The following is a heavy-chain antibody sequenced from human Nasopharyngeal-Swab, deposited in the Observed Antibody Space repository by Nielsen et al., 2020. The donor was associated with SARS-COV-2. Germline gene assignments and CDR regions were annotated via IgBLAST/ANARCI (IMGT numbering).Heavy chain of an antibody. CDR2: ISVSGDYT. CDR3: AKDPGDYGAPYWYFDL. J-gene: IGHJ2*01. V-gene: IGHV3-23*01. Sequence: GESLKISCAASGFTFSTYAMTWVRQTPGRGLEWVSTISVSGDYTYYADSAKGRFSISRDNSKNTLYLQMNSLRAEDTAVYYCAKDPGDYGAPYWYFDLWGRGTLVTVSS. D-gene: IGHD4-17*01. CDR1: GFTFSTYA.